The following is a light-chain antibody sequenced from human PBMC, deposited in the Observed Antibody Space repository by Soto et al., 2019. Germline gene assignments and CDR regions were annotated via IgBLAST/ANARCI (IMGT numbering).Light chain of an antibody. CDR1: NSDVGSHNF. J-gene: IGLJ3*02. Sequence: QSALTQPASVSGSPGQSITISCTGTNSDVGSHNFVSWYQQYPGKAPKLLIYEASKRPSGLSNRFSGSKSGNTASLTISGLQAEDEADYYCCSLTNGATWVVGGGTKLTVL. V-gene: IGLV2-23*01. CDR3: CSLTNGATWV. CDR2: EAS.